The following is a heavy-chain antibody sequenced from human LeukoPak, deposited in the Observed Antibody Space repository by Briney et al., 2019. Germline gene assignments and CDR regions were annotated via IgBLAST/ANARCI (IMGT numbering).Heavy chain of an antibody. CDR2: IYPHDSNI. CDR1: GYSFTSYW. D-gene: IGHD3-16*02. J-gene: IGHJ4*02. V-gene: IGHV5-51*01. CDR3: ARMIGLGEVSPYFDY. Sequence: AGESLKISCKGSGYSFTSYWIAWVRQMPGKGLEWMGSIYPHDSNIRYSLPFQGQVTISADKSISTAYLQWSSLKASDTAMYYCARMIGLGEVSPYFDYWGQGTLVTVSS.